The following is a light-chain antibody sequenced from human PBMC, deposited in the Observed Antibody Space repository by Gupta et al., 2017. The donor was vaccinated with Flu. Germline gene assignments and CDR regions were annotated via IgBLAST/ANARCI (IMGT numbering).Light chain of an antibody. CDR3: QQYQNWPSWT. CDR2: GAS. Sequence: IVMTQSPATLSVSPGERATITCRASQSVSSNLALYQQKPGQAPRPLILGASTRATGIPARFSVSGSGTEFTLTISSLQFEDFAVYYCQQYQNWPSWTFGQGTKVEIK. J-gene: IGKJ1*01. V-gene: IGKV3-15*01. CDR1: QSVSSN.